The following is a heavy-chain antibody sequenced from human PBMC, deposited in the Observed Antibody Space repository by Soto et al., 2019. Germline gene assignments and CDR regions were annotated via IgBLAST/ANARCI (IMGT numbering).Heavy chain of an antibody. CDR2: INSGNGNT. CDR1: GYTFTRYA. J-gene: IGHJ4*02. Sequence: QVQLVQSGAEVKEPGASLKVSCKASGYTFTRYAIHWVRQAPGQGLEWMGWINSGNGNTEYSQKFQGRVTITQDRSASTVYMELSSLRSEDTAVYYCARDEDYWGQGTLVTVSS. CDR3: ARDEDY. V-gene: IGHV1-3*01.